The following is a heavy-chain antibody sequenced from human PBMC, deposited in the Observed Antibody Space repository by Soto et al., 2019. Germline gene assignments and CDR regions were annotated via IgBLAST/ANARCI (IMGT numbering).Heavy chain of an antibody. V-gene: IGHV3-23*01. CDR1: GFTFRNFV. CDR3: AKDRPVASAGAYDY. CDR2: VTDSGGST. J-gene: IGHJ4*02. Sequence: EVQVLESGGGLVQPGGSLRLSCTASGFTFRNFVMSWVRQAPGKGLEWVSTVTDSGGSTYYADSVKGRFTISRDKSKNTLYLQMNSLRAEDTAVYYCAKDRPVASAGAYDYWGQGTLVTVSS. D-gene: IGHD6-13*01.